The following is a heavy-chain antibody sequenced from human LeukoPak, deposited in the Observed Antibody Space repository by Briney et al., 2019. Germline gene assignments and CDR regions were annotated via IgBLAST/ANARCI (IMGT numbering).Heavy chain of an antibody. Sequence: ASVKVSCKASGYTFTSYGISWVRQAPGQGLEWMGWISAYNGNTNYAQKFQGRVTITRDTSASTAYMELSSLRSEDTAVYYCARWRPGIAAVDYWGQGTLVTVSS. V-gene: IGHV1-18*01. CDR2: ISAYNGNT. J-gene: IGHJ4*02. CDR1: GYTFTSYG. D-gene: IGHD6-13*01. CDR3: ARWRPGIAAVDY.